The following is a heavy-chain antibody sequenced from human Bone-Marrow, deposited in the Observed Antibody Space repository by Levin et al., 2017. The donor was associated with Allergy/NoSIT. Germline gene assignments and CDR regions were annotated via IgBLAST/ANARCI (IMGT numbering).Heavy chain of an antibody. J-gene: IGHJ5*02. V-gene: IGHV4-31*03. CDR3: ATEGEDRSHTFDP. CDR2: IYNTGTT. Sequence: PSETLSLTCTVYGGSISSGAYYWSWLRQRPGKGLEWIGYIYNTGTTYYKSSLKSRVTMSVDTSKNQFSLKVESVTAADTAVYFCATEGEDRSHTFDPWGQGTLVTVSS. D-gene: IGHD3-10*01. CDR1: GGSISSGAYY.